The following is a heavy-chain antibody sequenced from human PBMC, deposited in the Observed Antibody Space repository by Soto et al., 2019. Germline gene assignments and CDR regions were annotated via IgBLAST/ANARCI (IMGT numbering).Heavy chain of an antibody. J-gene: IGHJ4*02. Sequence: EVQLVESGGGVVQPGGSLRLSCAASGFTFSSDWMHWVRHAPGKGLVWVSRINGDGTNTDYADSVKGRFTISRDNPKNTLYLQMNSLRAEDAAVYYCVRSYGDPPGWGQGTLVTVSS. CDR3: VRSYGDPPG. CDR2: INGDGTNT. D-gene: IGHD4-17*01. V-gene: IGHV3-74*01. CDR1: GFTFSSDW.